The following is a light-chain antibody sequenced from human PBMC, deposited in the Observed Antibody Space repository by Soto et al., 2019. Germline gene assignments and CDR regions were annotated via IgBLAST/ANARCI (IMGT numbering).Light chain of an antibody. CDR1: QSVSSN. Sequence: EIVMTQSPATLSVSPGERATLSCRASQSVSSNLAWYQQKPGQAPRLLIYGASTRATGIPARFSGSGSGTEFTLTISSLQSEDFAVYYCQQYNNWQRTFGQGTKVAIK. V-gene: IGKV3-15*01. J-gene: IGKJ1*01. CDR3: QQYNNWQRT. CDR2: GAS.